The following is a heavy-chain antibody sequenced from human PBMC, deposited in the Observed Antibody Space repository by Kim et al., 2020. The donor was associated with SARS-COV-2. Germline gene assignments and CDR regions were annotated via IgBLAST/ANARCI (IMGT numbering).Heavy chain of an antibody. CDR2: VNAGNGDT. CDR3: ARYSISMVRGVRRLLCWMDG. CDR1: GYSFINNA. V-gene: IGHV1-3*01. D-gene: IGHD3-10*01. Sequence: ASVKVSCKASGYSFINNAIHWVRQAPGQGLEWMGWVNAGNGDTKYSQKFQGRVSITSDRSTSTAYMELSSLRSEDTAVYYCARYSISMVRGVRRLLCWMDGWGQGTTVTVSS. J-gene: IGHJ6*01.